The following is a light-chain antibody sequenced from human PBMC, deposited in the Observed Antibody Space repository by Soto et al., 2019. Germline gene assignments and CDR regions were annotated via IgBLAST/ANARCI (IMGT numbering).Light chain of an antibody. V-gene: IGLV2-14*01. CDR1: SSDVAGYNY. Sequence: QSVLTQPASVSASPGQSITISCTGTSSDVAGYNYVSWYQHHPGKAPRLMIYEVINRPSGVSNRFSGSKSGNTASLTISGLQAEDEADYYCSSYTFSNTLVFGGGTKLTVL. J-gene: IGLJ2*01. CDR3: SSYTFSNTLV. CDR2: EVI.